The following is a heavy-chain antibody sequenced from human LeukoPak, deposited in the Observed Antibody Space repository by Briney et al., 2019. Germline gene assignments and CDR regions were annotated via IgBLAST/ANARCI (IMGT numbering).Heavy chain of an antibody. Sequence: SETVSLTCTVSGGSISSSSYYWGWIRQPPGKGLEWIGSIYYSGSTYYNPSLKSRVTISVDTSKNQFSLKLSSVTAADTAVYYCARRGYDILTGYYTGDWGQGTLVTVSS. CDR3: ARRGYDILTGYYTGD. CDR1: GGSISSSSYY. D-gene: IGHD3-9*01. V-gene: IGHV4-39*01. J-gene: IGHJ4*02. CDR2: IYYSGST.